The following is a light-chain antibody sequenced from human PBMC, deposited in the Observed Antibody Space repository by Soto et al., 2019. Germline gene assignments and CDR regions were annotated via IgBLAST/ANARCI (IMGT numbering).Light chain of an antibody. Sequence: QSVLSQPPSVSAAPGQRVTISCIGNRSNVGNHYVYWYQQFPGTAPKLLISENNKRPPGTPDRLSAFKSGTSATLGITGLQTGDEADYYCGTWDSSLSIVVFGGGTKLTVL. CDR1: RSNVGNHY. V-gene: IGLV1-51*02. CDR3: GTWDSSLSIVV. CDR2: ENN. J-gene: IGLJ2*01.